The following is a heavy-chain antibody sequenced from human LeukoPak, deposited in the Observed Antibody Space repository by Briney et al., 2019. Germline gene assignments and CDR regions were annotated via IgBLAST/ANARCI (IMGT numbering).Heavy chain of an antibody. CDR1: GGSISSHY. Sequence: SETLSLTCTVSGGSISSHYWSWIRQSPGKGLEWIGYIYYSGSTNYNPSLKRRVTISVDTSKNQFSLKLSSVTAADTAVYYCASERRSITMVRGVIYYYYYMDVWGKGTTVTISS. J-gene: IGHJ6*03. CDR2: IYYSGST. CDR3: ASERRSITMVRGVIYYYYYMDV. D-gene: IGHD3-10*01. V-gene: IGHV4-59*08.